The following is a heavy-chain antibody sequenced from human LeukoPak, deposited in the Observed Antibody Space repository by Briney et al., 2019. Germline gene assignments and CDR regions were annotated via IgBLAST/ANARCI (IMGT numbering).Heavy chain of an antibody. CDR2: IYHSGNT. CDR3: ARAGYGDSDFDY. J-gene: IGHJ4*02. D-gene: IGHD4-17*01. Sequence: SETLSLTCTVSGSSISSGYYWGWIRQPPGKGLEWIGSIYHSGNTYYNPSLKSRVTISVDTSKNQFSLKLNSVTAADTAVYYCARAGYGDSDFDYWGQGTLVTVSS. CDR1: GSSISSGYY. V-gene: IGHV4-38-2*02.